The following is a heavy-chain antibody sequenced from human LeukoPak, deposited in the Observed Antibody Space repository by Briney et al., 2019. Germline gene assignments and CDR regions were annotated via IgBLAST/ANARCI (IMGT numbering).Heavy chain of an antibody. CDR1: GGSISSYY. J-gene: IGHJ4*02. V-gene: IGHV4-4*07. CDR3: ARAIWFGEGHDY. CDR2: LYISGST. D-gene: IGHD3-10*01. Sequence: SGTLSLTCTVSGGSISSYYWTWIRQPAGKGLEWIGRLYISGSTDYNPSLKSRVTISVDTSKNQLSMRLSSVTAADTAVYYCARAIWFGEGHDYWGQGTLVTVSS.